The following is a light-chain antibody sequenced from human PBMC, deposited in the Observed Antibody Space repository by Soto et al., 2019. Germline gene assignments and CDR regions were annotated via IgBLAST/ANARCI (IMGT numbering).Light chain of an antibody. V-gene: IGLV2-14*01. CDR3: TSYTTSSTLV. J-gene: IGLJ1*01. Sequence: QYALTQPASVSGSPGQSITIYCTGTSSDVGGYNYVSWYQQYPGKAPKLMIYDVSNRPSGVSNRFSGSKSGNTASLTISGLQAEDEADYYCTSYTTSSTLVFGTGTKVTVL. CDR2: DVS. CDR1: SSDVGGYNY.